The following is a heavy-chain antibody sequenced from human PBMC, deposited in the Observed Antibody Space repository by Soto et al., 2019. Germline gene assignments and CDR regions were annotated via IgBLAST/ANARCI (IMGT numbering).Heavy chain of an antibody. CDR2: ILPILDIP. V-gene: IGHV1-69*02. CDR3: ASHFTGVLVLGTSPPGGDNYGWDV. CDR1: GGTFSRYT. D-gene: IGHD2-8*02. Sequence: QVQLVQSGAEVKKPGSSVKVSCKASGGTFSRYTFTWVRQAPGQGLEWMGRILPILDIPNYAQNFQGRVTITADKSTSTAYMELSSLRSDDTAVYYCASHFTGVLVLGTSPPGGDNYGWDVWGQGTTVTVSS. J-gene: IGHJ6*02.